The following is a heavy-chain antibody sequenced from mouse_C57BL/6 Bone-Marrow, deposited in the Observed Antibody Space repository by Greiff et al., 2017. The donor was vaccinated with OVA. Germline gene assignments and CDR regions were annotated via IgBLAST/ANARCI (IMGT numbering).Heavy chain of an antibody. CDR1: GYSFTGYY. CDR2: INPSTGGT. V-gene: IGHV1-42*01. Sequence: VQLQQSGPELVKPGASVKISCKASGYSFTGYYMNWVKQSPEKSLEWIGEINPSTGGTTYNQKFKAKATLTVDKSSSTAYMQLKSLTSEDSAVYYCARGPNYFDYGGQGTTLTVSS. J-gene: IGHJ2*01. CDR3: ARGPNYFDY.